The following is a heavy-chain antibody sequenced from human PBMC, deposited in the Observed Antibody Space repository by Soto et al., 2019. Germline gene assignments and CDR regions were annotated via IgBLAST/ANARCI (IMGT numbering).Heavy chain of an antibody. CDR2: IIPPLDKT. CDR1: GGSFSSYT. V-gene: IGHV1-69*02. Sequence: QVQLVQSGAEVKRPGSSVHVSCKASGGSFSSYTVSWVRQAPGQGLEWMGRIIPPLDKTNYAQKFQGRLTITADRPTSTLYMELSTLRFDDTAVSYFAPTTGALVPVPPWGLGTLVTVSS. J-gene: IGHJ5*02. CDR3: APTTGALVPVPP. D-gene: IGHD1-1*01.